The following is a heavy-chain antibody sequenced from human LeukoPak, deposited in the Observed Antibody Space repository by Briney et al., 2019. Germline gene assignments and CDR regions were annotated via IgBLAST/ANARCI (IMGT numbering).Heavy chain of an antibody. CDR3: AKEKTTVITPGIDY. CDR2: ISDGGVTT. CDR1: GFTFSSYA. D-gene: IGHD4-23*01. J-gene: IGHJ4*02. Sequence: GGSLILSCAASGFTFSSYAMSWVRQAPGKGLEWVSAISDGGVTTYYADSVKGRFTISRDNSKNTVHLQMNSLRAEDTAVYYCAKEKTTVITPGIDYWGQGTLVTVSS. V-gene: IGHV3-23*01.